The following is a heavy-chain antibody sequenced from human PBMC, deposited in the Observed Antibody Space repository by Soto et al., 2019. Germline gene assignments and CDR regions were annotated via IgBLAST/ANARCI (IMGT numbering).Heavy chain of an antibody. CDR2: IYYSGST. CDR1: GGSISSGDYY. J-gene: IGHJ5*02. CDR3: ARRGEYFGSGSYYKHWFDP. D-gene: IGHD3-10*01. V-gene: IGHV4-39*01. Sequence: SETLSLTCTVSGGSISSGDYYWGWIRQPPGKGLEWIGSIYYSGSTYYNPSLKSRVTISVDTSKNQFSLKLTSVTAADAAVYYCARRGEYFGSGSYYKHWFDPWGQGTLVTVSS.